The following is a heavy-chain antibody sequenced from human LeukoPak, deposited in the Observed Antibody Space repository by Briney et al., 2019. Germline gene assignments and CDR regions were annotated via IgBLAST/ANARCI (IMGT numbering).Heavy chain of an antibody. V-gene: IGHV1-69*04. J-gene: IGHJ6*02. CDR2: IIPILGIA. Sequence: SVKVSCKASGGTFSSYAISWVRQAPGQGLEWMGRIIPILGIANYAQKFQGRVTITADKSTSTAYMELSSLRSEDTAVYYCTRDSMRDIVVGPDAIEPYGMDVWGQGTKVTVSS. CDR3: TRDSMRDIVVGPDAIEPYGMDV. D-gene: IGHD2-2*01. CDR1: GGTFSSYA.